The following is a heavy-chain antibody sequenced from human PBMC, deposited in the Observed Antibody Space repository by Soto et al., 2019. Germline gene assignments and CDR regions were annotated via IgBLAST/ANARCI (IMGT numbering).Heavy chain of an antibody. Sequence: SETLSLTCAVYGGSFSGYYWSWIRQPPGKGLEWIGEINHSGSTNHNPSLKSRVTISVDTSKNQFSLKLSSVTAADTAVYYCASRSCSFMDYYYYGMDVWGKGTTVTVSS. J-gene: IGHJ6*04. D-gene: IGHD6-13*01. V-gene: IGHV4-34*01. CDR2: INHSGST. CDR1: GGSFSGYY. CDR3: ASRSCSFMDYYYYGMDV.